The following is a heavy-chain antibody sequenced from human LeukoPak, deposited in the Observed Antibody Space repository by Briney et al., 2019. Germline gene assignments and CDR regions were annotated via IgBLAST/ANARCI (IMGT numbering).Heavy chain of an antibody. V-gene: IGHV3-53*01. J-gene: IGHJ4*02. CDR1: GFTVSSNY. CDR3: ASSAFSSSGWYGDY. D-gene: IGHD6-19*01. CDR2: IYSGGST. Sequence: GGSLRLSCAASGFTVSSNYMSWDRQAPGKGLEWVSVIYSGGSTYYADSVKGRFTISRDNSKNTLYLQMNSLRAEDTAVYYCASSAFSSSGWYGDYWGQGTLVTVSS.